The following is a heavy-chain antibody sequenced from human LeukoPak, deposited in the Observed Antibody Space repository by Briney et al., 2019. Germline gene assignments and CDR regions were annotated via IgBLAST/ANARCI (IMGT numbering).Heavy chain of an antibody. Sequence: SETLPLTCSVSGDSISTSSYYWGWIRQPPGKGLEWIGTIYYSGSTYYNPSLTSRVTISVDTSKNQFSLKLSSVTAADTAVYYCASRTYYDFWSGYFSSPHPFDYWGQGTLVTVSS. CDR2: IYYSGST. CDR1: GDSISTSSYY. V-gene: IGHV4-39*01. D-gene: IGHD3-3*01. J-gene: IGHJ4*02. CDR3: ASRTYYDFWSGYFSSPHPFDY.